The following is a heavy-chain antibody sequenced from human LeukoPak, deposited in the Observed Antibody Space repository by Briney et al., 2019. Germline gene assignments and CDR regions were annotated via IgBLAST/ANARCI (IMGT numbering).Heavy chain of an antibody. V-gene: IGHV3-7*01. CDR3: ARERVDYGDLYYYYYYMDV. D-gene: IGHD4-17*01. CDR2: IKQDGSEK. CDR1: GFTFSSYW. J-gene: IGHJ6*03. Sequence: GGSLRLSCAASGFTFSSYWMSWVRQAPGKGLEWVADIKQDGSEKYYVDSVKGRFTISRDNAKNSLYLQMNSLRAEDTAVYYCARERVDYGDLYYYYYYMDVWGKGTTVTVSS.